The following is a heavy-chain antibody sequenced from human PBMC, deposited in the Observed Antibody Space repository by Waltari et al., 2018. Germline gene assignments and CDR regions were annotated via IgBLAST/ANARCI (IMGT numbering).Heavy chain of an antibody. J-gene: IGHJ4*02. D-gene: IGHD1-26*01. CDR1: GFTFSSYS. CDR2: ISSSSSYI. V-gene: IGHV3-21*01. Sequence: EVQLVESGGGLVKPGGSLRLSCAASGFTFSSYSMTWVRQAPGKGLDWVSSISSSSSYIYYAYSVKGRFTISRDNAKNSLYLQMNSLRADDTAVYYCAREGDYYFDYWGQGTLVTVSS. CDR3: AREGDYYFDY.